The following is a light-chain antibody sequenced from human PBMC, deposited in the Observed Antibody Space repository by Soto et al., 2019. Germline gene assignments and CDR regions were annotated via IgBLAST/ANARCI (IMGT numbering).Light chain of an antibody. CDR3: CSYAGDSAFV. CDR2: EVT. V-gene: IGLV2-23*02. CDR1: SSDVGEYNL. Sequence: QSALTQPASVSGSPGRSITISCAGTSSDVGEYNLVSWYQQHPGEAPKVLIYEVTKRPSGLSSRFAGSKSGNTASLTISGLQAEDEADYYCCSYAGDSAFVFGTGTKVTVL. J-gene: IGLJ1*01.